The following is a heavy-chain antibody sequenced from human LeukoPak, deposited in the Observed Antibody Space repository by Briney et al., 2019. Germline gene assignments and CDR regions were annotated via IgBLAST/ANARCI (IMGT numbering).Heavy chain of an antibody. Sequence: SETLSLTCAVYGGSFSGYYWSWVRQPPGKGLEWIGEINHSGSTNYNPSLKSRVTISVDTSKNQFSLKLSSVTAADTAVYYCARVGWSGSYNWFDPWGQGTLVTVSS. CDR3: ARVGWSGSYNWFDP. J-gene: IGHJ5*02. V-gene: IGHV4-34*01. CDR1: GGSFSGYY. D-gene: IGHD1-26*01. CDR2: INHSGST.